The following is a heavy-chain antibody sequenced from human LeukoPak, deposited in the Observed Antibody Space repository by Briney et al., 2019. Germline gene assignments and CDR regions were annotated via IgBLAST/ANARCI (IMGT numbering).Heavy chain of an antibody. CDR2: IIPIFGTA. CDR3: ARAVGYDYGDYIDLERFDY. CDR1: GGTFSSYA. D-gene: IGHD4-17*01. J-gene: IGHJ4*02. V-gene: IGHV1-69*06. Sequence: SVKVSCKASGGTFSSYAISWVRQAPGQGLEWMGGIIPIFGTANYAQKFQGRVTITADKSTSTAYMELSSLRSEDTAVYYCARAVGYDYGDYIDLERFDYWGQGTLVTVSS.